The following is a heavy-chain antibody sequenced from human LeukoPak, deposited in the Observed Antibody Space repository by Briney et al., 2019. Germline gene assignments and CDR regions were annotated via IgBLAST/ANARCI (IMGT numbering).Heavy chain of an antibody. Sequence: GGSLRLSCVASASDFSTSWMHWVRQAPGKGLVWVSRITSDGSSTIYADSVKGRFTISRDNTKNTLYLQMNSLRAEDTSVYYCAKGGSPAATDYYYYYYMDVWGKGTTVTISS. CDR1: ASDFSTSW. J-gene: IGHJ6*03. CDR3: AKGGSPAATDYYYYYYMDV. V-gene: IGHV3-74*01. D-gene: IGHD2-2*01. CDR2: ITSDGSST.